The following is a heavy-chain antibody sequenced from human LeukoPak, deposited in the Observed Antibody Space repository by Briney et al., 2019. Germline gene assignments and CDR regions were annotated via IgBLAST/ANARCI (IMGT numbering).Heavy chain of an antibody. CDR2: ISAYNGNT. CDR3: ARDGSRLLWFGELLYFDY. CDR1: GYTFTSYG. J-gene: IGHJ4*02. D-gene: IGHD3-10*01. V-gene: IGHV1-18*01. Sequence: GASVEVSCKASGYTFTSYGISWVRQAPGQGLEWMGWISAYNGNTNYAQKLQGRVTMTTDTSTSTAYMELRSLRSDDTAVYYCARDGSRLLWFGELLYFDYWGQGTLVTVSS.